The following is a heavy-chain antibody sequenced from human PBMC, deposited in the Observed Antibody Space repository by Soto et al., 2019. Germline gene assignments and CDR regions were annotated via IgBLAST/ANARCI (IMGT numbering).Heavy chain of an antibody. J-gene: IGHJ4*02. CDR3: TTAQGAVAAPRDLWGFDY. CDR2: IKSKTDGGTT. V-gene: IGHV3-15*01. D-gene: IGHD6-19*01. CDR1: GFTFSNAW. Sequence: PGGSLRLSCAASGFTFSNAWMSWVRQAPGKGLEWVGRIKSKTDGGTTDYAAPVKGRFTISRDDSKNTLYLQMNSLKTEDTAVYYCTTAQGAVAAPRDLWGFDYWGQGTLVTVSS.